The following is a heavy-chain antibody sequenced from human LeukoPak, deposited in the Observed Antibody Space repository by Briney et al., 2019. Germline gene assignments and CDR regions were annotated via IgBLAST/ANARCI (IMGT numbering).Heavy chain of an antibody. D-gene: IGHD6-6*01. V-gene: IGHV3-20*01. CDR2: INWNGGGT. Sequence: GGSLRLSCAPSGCTLDDYYMSCARQAPGKGREWVCGINWNGGGTGYGDSVKGRFTISSDNAKNSLYLQMNSLRAEDTALYQCARGGVSSSSIPSFDYWGQGTLVTVSS. CDR1: GCTLDDYY. CDR3: ARGGVSSSSIPSFDY. J-gene: IGHJ4*02.